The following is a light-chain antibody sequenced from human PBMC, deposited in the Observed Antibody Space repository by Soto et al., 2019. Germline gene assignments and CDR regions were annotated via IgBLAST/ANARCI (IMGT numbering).Light chain of an antibody. Sequence: QSVLTQPASVSGSPGQSITISCTGTSSDIGAYNSVSWYQHHPGKAPKLIVFQVSFRPSAVSDRFSGSKSDNTASLTISGLQTEDEADYYCLSYTASSTFGFGTGTKVTVL. CDR2: QVS. CDR1: SSDIGAYNS. J-gene: IGLJ1*01. CDR3: LSYTASSTFG. V-gene: IGLV2-14*01.